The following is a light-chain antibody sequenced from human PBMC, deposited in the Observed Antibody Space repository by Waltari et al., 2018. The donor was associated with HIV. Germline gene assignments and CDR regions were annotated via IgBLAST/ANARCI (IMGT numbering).Light chain of an antibody. J-gene: IGLJ3*02. Sequence: QSVVTQPPSASGTPGQNISISCSGDISNLGGNFVYWYQQRPGTAPRLLLYRNDQRPSGVPDRFAGCKSATSASLAISGLRSEDEADYHCSTWDNSLSHWVFGGGTKVTVL. CDR2: RND. CDR3: STWDNSLSHWV. CDR1: ISNLGGNF. V-gene: IGLV1-47*01.